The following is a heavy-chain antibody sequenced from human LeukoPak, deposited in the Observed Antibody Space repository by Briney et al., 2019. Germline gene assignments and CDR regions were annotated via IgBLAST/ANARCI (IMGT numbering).Heavy chain of an antibody. Sequence: GGSLRLSCAGSGFTFSDYYMSSIRQAPGKGLEWVSYISSSDTTIYYADSVKGRFTISRDNAQNSLYLQMNTLRADDTAVYYCARADCSSTSCYELDYWGQGTLVTVSS. V-gene: IGHV3-11*04. CDR3: ARADCSSTSCYELDY. J-gene: IGHJ4*02. CDR1: GFTFSDYY. CDR2: ISSSDTTI. D-gene: IGHD2-2*01.